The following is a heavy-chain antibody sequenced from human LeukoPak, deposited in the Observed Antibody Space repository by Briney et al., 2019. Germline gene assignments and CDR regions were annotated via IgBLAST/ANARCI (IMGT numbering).Heavy chain of an antibody. D-gene: IGHD6-6*01. CDR3: AGATEGYSSSVVYMDV. CDR2: INHSGST. V-gene: IGHV4-34*01. Sequence: PSETLSLTCAVYGGSFSGYHWTWIRQPPGKGLEWIGEINHSGSTKYSPSLKSRVTISVDTPKNQFSLKLTSVTAADTAVYFCAGATEGYSSSVVYMDVWGKGTTVTVSS. J-gene: IGHJ6*03. CDR1: GGSFSGYH.